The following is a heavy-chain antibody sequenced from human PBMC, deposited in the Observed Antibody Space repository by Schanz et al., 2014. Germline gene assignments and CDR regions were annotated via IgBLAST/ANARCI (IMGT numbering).Heavy chain of an antibody. CDR3: ARGPSQGYSYGHNIGAYYYGMDV. V-gene: IGHV1-18*01. CDR1: GGTFSSYT. CDR2: ISAYNGNT. D-gene: IGHD5-18*01. J-gene: IGHJ6*02. Sequence: QVQLVQSGAEVKKPGPSVKVSCTASGGTFSSYTISWIRQAPGQGLEWMGRISAYNGNTNYAQKLQGRVTMTTDTSTSTAYMELSSLRSDDTAVYYCARGPSQGYSYGHNIGAYYYGMDVWGQGTTVTVSS.